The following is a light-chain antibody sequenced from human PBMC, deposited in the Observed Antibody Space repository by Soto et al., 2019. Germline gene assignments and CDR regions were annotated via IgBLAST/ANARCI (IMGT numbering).Light chain of an antibody. Sequence: DVVMTQSPLSLPVTLGQPASISCRSSQSLVSSDGNTYLNWFHQRPGQSPRRLIYKVSNRDSGVQDRFSGSGSGTESTLTISRVEAEDAGVYYCMQAAQWPRTFGPGTKVDIK. J-gene: IGKJ3*01. V-gene: IGKV2-30*01. CDR3: MQAAQWPRT. CDR1: QSLVSSDGNTY. CDR2: KVS.